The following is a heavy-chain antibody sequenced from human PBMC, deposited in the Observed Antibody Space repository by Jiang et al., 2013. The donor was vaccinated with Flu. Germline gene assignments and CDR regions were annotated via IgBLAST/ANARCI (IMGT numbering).Heavy chain of an antibody. J-gene: IGHJ4*02. CDR2: ILYRAET. D-gene: IGHD5-12*01. CDR1: GDSITRSGYY. CDR3: ARLEMGHSMPVDY. V-gene: IGHV4-39*01. Sequence: GLVKPSETLSLTCAVSGDSITRSGYYWGWIRQTPGKGLEWIGSILYRAETFYNPSLKSRVAISVDTSKNEFSLRVNSVTAADTAMYYCARLEMGHSMPVDYWGQGALVSVSS.